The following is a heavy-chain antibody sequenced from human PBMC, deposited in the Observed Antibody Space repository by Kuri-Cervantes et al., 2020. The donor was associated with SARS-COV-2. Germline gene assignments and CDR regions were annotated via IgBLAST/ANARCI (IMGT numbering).Heavy chain of an antibody. CDR2: IKQDGSEK. CDR1: GFTFSSYW. D-gene: IGHD2-2*01. V-gene: IGHV3-7*05. J-gene: IGHJ4*02. CDR3: ARVGYCSSTSCRRFDY. Sequence: EGSLRLSCAASGFTFSSYWMSWARQAPGKGLEWVANIKQDGSEKYYVGSVKGRFTISRGNAKNSLYLQMNSLRAEDTAVYYCARVGYCSSTSCRRFDYWGQGTLVTVSS.